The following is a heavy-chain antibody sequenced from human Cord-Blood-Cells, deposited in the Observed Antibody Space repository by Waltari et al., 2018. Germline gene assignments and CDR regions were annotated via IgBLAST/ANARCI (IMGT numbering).Heavy chain of an antibody. J-gene: IGHJ4*02. Sequence: EVQLVESGGGLVQPGGSLRLSCAASGFTFSSYEMNWVRQAPGKGLEWVSYISSSGSTIYYGDSVKGRFTISRDNAKNSLYLQMNSLRAEDTAVYYCAREQRGYQLLYYFDYWGQGTLVTVSS. CDR1: GFTFSSYE. V-gene: IGHV3-48*03. D-gene: IGHD2-2*02. CDR3: AREQRGYQLLYYFDY. CDR2: ISSSGSTI.